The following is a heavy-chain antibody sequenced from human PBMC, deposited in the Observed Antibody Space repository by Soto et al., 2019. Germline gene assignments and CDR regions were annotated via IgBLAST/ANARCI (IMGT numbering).Heavy chain of an antibody. J-gene: IGHJ6*02. V-gene: IGHV3-11*06. CDR2: IIGIGSNT. D-gene: IGHD3-10*01. CDR3: ARAKWVMVRGVISPYYGMDV. CDR1: GFTLSDYY. Sequence: QVQLVESGGGLVKPGGSLRLSCAASGFTLSDYYMIWIRQAPGKGLEWVSYIIGIGSNTNNVDSVKGRFTLSRDNAKNSLYMQTAVLRVEDTAVYYCARAKWVMVRGVISPYYGMDVWGPGTTVTVSS.